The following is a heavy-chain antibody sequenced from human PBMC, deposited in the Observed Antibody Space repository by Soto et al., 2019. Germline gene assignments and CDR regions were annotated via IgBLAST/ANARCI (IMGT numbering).Heavy chain of an antibody. V-gene: IGHV1-2*02. D-gene: IGHD1-7*01. J-gene: IGHJ4*02. CDR2: INPKSGDT. Sequence: QVRLMQSGPEVRRPGASVTVSCKASGYTFTHYFIHWVRRAPGQGLEWMGYINPKSGDTHYSQTLRGRVSMTRDTSTDTANMRLSSLKSDDTVVYFCTRVPGHKNSRGDFWGQGTAITVSS. CDR1: GYTFTHYF. CDR3: TRVPGHKNSRGDF.